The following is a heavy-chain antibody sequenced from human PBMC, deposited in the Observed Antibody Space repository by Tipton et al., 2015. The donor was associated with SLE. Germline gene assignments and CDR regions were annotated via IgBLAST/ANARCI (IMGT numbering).Heavy chain of an antibody. D-gene: IGHD5-12*01. CDR3: ARRSTIVATDGGFDY. CDR1: GYSFTSNW. J-gene: IGHJ4*02. V-gene: IGHV5-51*03. Sequence: VQLVQSGAEVKKPGESLKISCEGSGYSFTSNWIGWVRQMPGKGLEWMGIIFPADSDTRYSPSFQDQVTISADKSISTAYLQWSSLKASDTAMYYCARRSTIVATDGGFDYWGQGTLLTVSS. CDR2: IFPADSDT.